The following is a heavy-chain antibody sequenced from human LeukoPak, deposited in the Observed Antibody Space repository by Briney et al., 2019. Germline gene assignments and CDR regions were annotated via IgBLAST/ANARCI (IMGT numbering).Heavy chain of an antibody. Sequence: GGSLRLSCAASGFTFSSYWMHWVRRAPGEGLVWVSRINDNGSSTRYADSVKGRFTISRDNAKNTLYLQMNSLRAEDTAVYYCARDQRGFDYWGQGTLVTVSS. CDR3: ARDQRGFDY. D-gene: IGHD3-10*01. J-gene: IGHJ4*02. V-gene: IGHV3-74*01. CDR1: GFTFSSYW. CDR2: INDNGSST.